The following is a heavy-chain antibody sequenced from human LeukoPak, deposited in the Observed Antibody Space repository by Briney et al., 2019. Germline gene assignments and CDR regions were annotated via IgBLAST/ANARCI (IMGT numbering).Heavy chain of an antibody. CDR1: GGTFSSYA. D-gene: IGHD6-13*01. J-gene: IGHJ6*03. CDR3: AKQQLYYYYYMDV. Sequence: SVKVSCKASGGTFSSYATSWVRQAPGQGLEWMGGIIPIFGTANYAQKFQGRVTITADESTSTAYMELSSLRSEDTAVYYCAKQQLYYYYYMDVWGKGTTVTVSS. V-gene: IGHV1-69*13. CDR2: IIPIFGTA.